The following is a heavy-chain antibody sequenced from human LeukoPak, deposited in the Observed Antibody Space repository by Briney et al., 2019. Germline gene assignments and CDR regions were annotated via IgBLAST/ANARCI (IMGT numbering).Heavy chain of an antibody. CDR3: ASQFWWAAVAGTTLDY. D-gene: IGHD6-19*01. V-gene: IGHV3-21*01. Sequence: GGSLRLSCAASGFTFDSYSMSWVRQAPGKGLERVSSISSSSTYIFYADSVKGRFTISRDNAKNSLYLQMNSLRAEDTAVYYCASQFWWAAVAGTTLDYWGQGTLVTVSS. CDR1: GFTFDSYS. CDR2: ISSSSTYI. J-gene: IGHJ4*02.